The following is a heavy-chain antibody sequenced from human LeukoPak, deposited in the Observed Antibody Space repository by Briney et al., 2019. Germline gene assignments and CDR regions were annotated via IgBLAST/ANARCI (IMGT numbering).Heavy chain of an antibody. CDR1: GFTFSSYS. Sequence: GGSLRLSCAASGFTFSSYSMNWVRQAPGKGLEWVSYISSSSSTIYYADSVKGRFTISRDNSKNTLYLQMNSLRAEDTAVYYCAKSPGRGYGDYTRYYFDSWGQGTLVTVSS. V-gene: IGHV3-48*01. J-gene: IGHJ4*02. CDR3: AKSPGRGYGDYTRYYFDS. CDR2: ISSSSSTI. D-gene: IGHD4-17*01.